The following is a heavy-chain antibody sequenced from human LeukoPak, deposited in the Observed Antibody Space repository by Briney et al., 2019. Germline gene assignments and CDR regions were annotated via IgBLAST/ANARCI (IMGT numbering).Heavy chain of an antibody. Sequence: PSETLSLTCAVSGDSLSRYSWTWIRQPPGKRVEWLGEINPSGSPDYNPSLKSRATISVDTSKNQFSLRVASVTAADTAVYYCASVRHDPLEYYYYIDVWGKGTTVTVSS. J-gene: IGHJ6*03. V-gene: IGHV4-34*01. CDR1: GDSLSRYS. CDR2: INPSGSP. D-gene: IGHD2/OR15-2a*01. CDR3: ASVRHDPLEYYYYIDV.